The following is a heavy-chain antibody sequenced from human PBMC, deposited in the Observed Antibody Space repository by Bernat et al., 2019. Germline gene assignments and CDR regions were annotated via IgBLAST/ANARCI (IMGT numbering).Heavy chain of an antibody. V-gene: IGHV3-13*01. CDR1: GFTFSSYD. J-gene: IGHJ6*02. CDR2: IGTAGDT. D-gene: IGHD6-13*01. CDR3: ARVLDSSSWYRLNYYYYGMDV. Sequence: EVQLVESGGGLVQPGGSLRLSCAASGFTFSSYDMHWVRQATGKGLDWVSAIGTAGDTYYPGSVKGRFTISRENAKNSLYLQMNSLRAGDTAVYYCARVLDSSSWYRLNYYYYGMDVWGQGTTVTVSS.